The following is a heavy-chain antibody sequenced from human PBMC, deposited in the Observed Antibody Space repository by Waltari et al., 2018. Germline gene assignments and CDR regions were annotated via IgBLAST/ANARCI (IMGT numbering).Heavy chain of an antibody. CDR3: ARATVVAARRRAYGMDV. CDR2: IVVGSGNT. V-gene: IGHV1-58*02. J-gene: IGHJ6*02. Sequence: QMQLVQSGPEVKKPGTSVKVSCKASGFTFTSSAMQWVRQARGQRLEWIGWIVVGSGNTNYAQKFQERVTITRDMSTSTAYMELNSLRAEDTAVYYCARATVVAARRRAYGMDVWGQGTTVTVSS. CDR1: GFTFTSSA. D-gene: IGHD2-15*01.